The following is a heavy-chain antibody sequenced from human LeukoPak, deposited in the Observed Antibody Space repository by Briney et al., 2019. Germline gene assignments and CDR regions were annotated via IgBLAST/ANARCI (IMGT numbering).Heavy chain of an antibody. CDR3: APHSYSSSWYGDYFDY. CDR1: GFTFSSYA. D-gene: IGHD6-13*01. J-gene: IGHJ4*02. Sequence: GGSLRLSCAASGFTFSSYAMSWVRQAPGKGLEWVSAISGSGGSTYYADSVKGRFTISRDNSKNTLYLQMNSLRAEDTAVYYCAPHSYSSSWYGDYFDYWGQGTLVTVSS. CDR2: ISGSGGST. V-gene: IGHV3-23*01.